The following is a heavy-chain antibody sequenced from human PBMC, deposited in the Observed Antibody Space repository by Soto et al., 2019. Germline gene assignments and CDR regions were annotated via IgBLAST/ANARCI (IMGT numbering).Heavy chain of an antibody. D-gene: IGHD4-17*01. CDR3: ARRYGDYDYYYYMDV. J-gene: IGHJ6*03. CDR1: GYTFTSYG. V-gene: IGHV1-18*01. CDR2: ISAYNGNT. Sequence: ASVKVSCKASGYTFTSYGISWVRQAPGQGLEWMGWISAYNGNTNYAQKLQGRVTMTTDTSTSTAYMELRSLRSDDTAVYYCARRYGDYDYYYYMDVWGKGTTVTVSS.